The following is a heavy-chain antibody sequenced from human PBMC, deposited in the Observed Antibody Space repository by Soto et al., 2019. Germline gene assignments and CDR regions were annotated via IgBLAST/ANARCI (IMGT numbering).Heavy chain of an antibody. Sequence: GPLRSSGAPSGLTFSSYAMSWVRQAPGKGLEWDSAISGSGGSTYYADSVKGRFTISRDNSKNTLYLQMNSLRAEDTAVYYCAKDSNYYYDSSGEDHWGQGTLVTVSS. V-gene: IGHV3-23*01. CDR3: AKDSNYYYDSSGEDH. CDR2: ISGSGGST. D-gene: IGHD3-22*01. J-gene: IGHJ4*02. CDR1: GLTFSSYA.